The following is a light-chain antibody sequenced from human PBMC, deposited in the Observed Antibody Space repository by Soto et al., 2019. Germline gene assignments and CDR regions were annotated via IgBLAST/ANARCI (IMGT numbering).Light chain of an antibody. J-gene: IGKJ4*01. V-gene: IGKV4-1*01. Sequence: DIVMTQSPDSLAVSLGERATINCKSSQSVLYNSDNKNYLAWYQQKAGQPPKLLIYWASTRDSVVPDRFSGSWSGADFTLTINNLQAEDVAVYYCQQYYTTLSFGGGTKVEIK. CDR1: QSVLYNSDNKNY. CDR2: WAS. CDR3: QQYYTTLS.